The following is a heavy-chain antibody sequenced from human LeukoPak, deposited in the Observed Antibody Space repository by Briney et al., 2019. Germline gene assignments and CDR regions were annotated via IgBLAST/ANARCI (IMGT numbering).Heavy chain of an antibody. Sequence: SETLSLTCAVYGGSFSGYYWSWIRQPPGKGLEWIGEINHSGSTNYNPSLKSRVTISVDTSKNRFSLKLSSVTAADTAVYYCARGPNMVRGMDVWGKGTTVTVSS. CDR2: INHSGST. CDR3: ARGPNMVRGMDV. D-gene: IGHD3-10*01. J-gene: IGHJ6*04. V-gene: IGHV4-34*01. CDR1: GGSFSGYY.